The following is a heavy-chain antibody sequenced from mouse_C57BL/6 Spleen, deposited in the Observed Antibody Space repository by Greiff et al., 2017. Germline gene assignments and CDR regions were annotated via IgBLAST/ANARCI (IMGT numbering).Heavy chain of an antibody. D-gene: IGHD2-4*01. Sequence: EVKVEESGGGLVQPGGSLSLSCAASGFTFTDYYMSWVRQPPGKALEWLGFIRNKANGYTTEYSASVKGRFTISRDNSQSILYLQMNALRAEDSATYYCARIYYDYDGYFDVWGTGTTVTVSS. V-gene: IGHV7-3*01. CDR1: GFTFTDYY. CDR3: ARIYYDYDGYFDV. CDR2: IRNKANGYTT. J-gene: IGHJ1*03.